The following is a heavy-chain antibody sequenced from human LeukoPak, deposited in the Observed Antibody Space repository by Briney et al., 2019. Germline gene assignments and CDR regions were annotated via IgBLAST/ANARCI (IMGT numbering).Heavy chain of an antibody. CDR3: AKVRDSGSYTYYSFGMDV. Sequence: PGGSLRLSCAASGFTVSSNYMSWVRQAPGKGLEWVSVIYSGGSTYYADSVKGRFTISRDNSKNTLYLQMNSLRAEDTAVYYCAKVRDSGSYTYYSFGMDVWGQGTTATVSS. D-gene: IGHD1-26*01. J-gene: IGHJ6*02. V-gene: IGHV3-53*01. CDR2: IYSGGST. CDR1: GFTVSSNY.